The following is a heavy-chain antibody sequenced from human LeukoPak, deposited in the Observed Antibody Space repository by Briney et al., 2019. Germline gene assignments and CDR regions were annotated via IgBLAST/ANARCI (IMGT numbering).Heavy chain of an antibody. J-gene: IGHJ4*02. D-gene: IGHD3-10*01. CDR2: IIPILGIA. CDR3: ARQGSKVYYYGSEIFDY. CDR1: GYTFTSYD. V-gene: IGHV1-69*04. Sequence: SVKVTCKASGYTFTSYDISWVRQAPGQGLEWMGRIIPILGIANYAQKFQGRVTITADKSTSTAYMELSSLRSEDTAVYYCARQGSKVYYYGSEIFDYWGQGTLVTVSS.